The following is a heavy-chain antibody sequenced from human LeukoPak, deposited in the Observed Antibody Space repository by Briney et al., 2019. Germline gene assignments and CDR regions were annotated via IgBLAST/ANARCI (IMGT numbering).Heavy chain of an antibody. V-gene: IGHV3-48*01. D-gene: IGHD2-15*01. CDR3: ARDQGGGTSY. J-gene: IGHJ4*02. CDR1: GFTFSNFG. CDR2: ISSLSGTI. Sequence: GGSLRLSCAASGFTFSNFGMNWVRQAPGKGLEWVSYISSLSGTIYYADSVKGRFTISRDNAKNSLYLQMNSLRAEDTAIYYCARDQGGGTSYWGQGTLVTVSS.